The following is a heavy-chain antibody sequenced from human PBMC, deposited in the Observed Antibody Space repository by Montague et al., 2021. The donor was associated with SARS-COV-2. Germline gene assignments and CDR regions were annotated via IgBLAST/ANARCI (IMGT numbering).Heavy chain of an antibody. J-gene: IGHJ3*02. V-gene: IGHV2-70*11. CDR1: GFSLSTSGMC. D-gene: IGHD1-14*01. CDR3: ARIRFIDHRNAFDI. Sequence: PALVKPTQTLTLTCTFSGFSLSTSGMCVSWIRQPPGKALEWLARIDWDDDKYYSTSLKTRLTISKGTSKNQVVLTMTNMDPVDTATYYCARIRFIDHRNAFDIWGQGTMVTVSS. CDR2: IDWDDDK.